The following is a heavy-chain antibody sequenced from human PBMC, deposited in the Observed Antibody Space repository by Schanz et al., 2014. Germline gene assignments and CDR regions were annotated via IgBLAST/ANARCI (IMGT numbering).Heavy chain of an antibody. Sequence: VQLVESGGGLVQPGGSLRLSSAASGFTFSSYAMSWVRQAPGKGLEWVSALSGSGGSTYYADSVKGRFSISRDYSKNTLYLQMSSLRAEDTAIYYCAKLSSSGRLAGYFDYWGQGALVTVSS. CDR1: GFTFSSYA. CDR3: AKLSSSGRLAGYFDY. CDR2: LSGSGGST. V-gene: IGHV3-23*04. J-gene: IGHJ4*02. D-gene: IGHD6-19*01.